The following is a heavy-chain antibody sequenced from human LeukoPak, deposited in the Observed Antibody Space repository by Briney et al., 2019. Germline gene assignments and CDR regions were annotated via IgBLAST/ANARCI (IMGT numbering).Heavy chain of an antibody. CDR1: GGTFSSYA. J-gene: IGHJ6*03. V-gene: IGHV1-69*05. Sequence: AAVKVPCKASGGTFSSYAISWVRQAARQGLEWMGGIIPIFGTANYAQKFQGRGTITTDESTSTAYMQRSSLRSEDTAVYYCARESSGRRGYYYYYMDVWGKGTTVTVSS. D-gene: IGHD1-26*01. CDR2: IIPIFGTA. CDR3: ARESSGRRGYYYYYMDV.